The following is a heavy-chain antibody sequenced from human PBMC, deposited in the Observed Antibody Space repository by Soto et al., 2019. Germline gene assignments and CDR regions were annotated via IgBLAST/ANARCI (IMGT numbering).Heavy chain of an antibody. Sequence: QVQLVESGGGVVQPGRSLRLSCAASGFIFSTYGMHWVRQAPGKGPEWVAMTWYDESNKYYADSVKGRFTISRDNSINTLYLQMNSLRAEDTAVYYCATENNADDAFDIWGQGTMVTVSS. CDR3: ATENNADDAFDI. CDR1: GFIFSTYG. J-gene: IGHJ3*02. CDR2: TWYDESNK. D-gene: IGHD2-2*01. V-gene: IGHV3-33*01.